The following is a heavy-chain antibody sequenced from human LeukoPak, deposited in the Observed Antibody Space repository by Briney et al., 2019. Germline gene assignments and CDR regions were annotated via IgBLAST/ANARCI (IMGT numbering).Heavy chain of an antibody. CDR2: IIPIFGTA. J-gene: IGHJ5*02. CDR1: GGTFSSYA. CDR3: ARVAVAGTYNWFDP. D-gene: IGHD6-19*01. V-gene: IGHV1-69*05. Sequence: SVKVSCKASGGTFSSYAIGWVRQAPGQGLEWMGGIIPIFGTANYAQKFQGRVTITTDESTSTAYMELSSLRSEDTAVYYCARVAVAGTYNWFDPWGQGTLITVSS.